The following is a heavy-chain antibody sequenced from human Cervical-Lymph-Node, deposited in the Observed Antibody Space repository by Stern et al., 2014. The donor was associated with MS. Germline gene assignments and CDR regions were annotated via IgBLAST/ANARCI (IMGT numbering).Heavy chain of an antibody. D-gene: IGHD3-10*01. CDR2: VNPNSGGT. Sequence: VQLVQSGAEVKKPGASVKISCKTSGYTFNAYYLHWVRQTPGEGLEWMGRVNPNSGGTNLAQKFQGRVIMTRDTSINTTHLEVTGLTSDDTAVYYCAKDRTLASGSYYWGQGTLVTVSS. V-gene: IGHV1-2*06. CDR3: AKDRTLASGSYY. J-gene: IGHJ4*02. CDR1: GYTFNAYY.